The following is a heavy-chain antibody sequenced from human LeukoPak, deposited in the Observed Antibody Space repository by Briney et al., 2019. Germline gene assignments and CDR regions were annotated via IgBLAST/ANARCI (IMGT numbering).Heavy chain of an antibody. CDR3: ARDLGPDTGLPRPISVYYYGMDV. CDR1: GGTFSSYA. D-gene: IGHD5-18*01. J-gene: IGHJ6*02. Sequence: GSSVKVSCKASGGTFSSYAISWVRQAPGQGLEWMGGIIPIFGTANYAQKFQGRVTITADESTSTAYMELSSLRSEDTAVYYCARDLGPDTGLPRPISVYYYGMDVWGQGTTVTVSS. V-gene: IGHV1-69*01. CDR2: IIPIFGTA.